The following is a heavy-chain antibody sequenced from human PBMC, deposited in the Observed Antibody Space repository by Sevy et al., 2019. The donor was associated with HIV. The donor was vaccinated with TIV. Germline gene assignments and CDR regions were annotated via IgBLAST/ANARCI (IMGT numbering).Heavy chain of an antibody. CDR3: NTDPIIVLLVTDGMDV. Sequence: GGSLRLSCAASGFTFSYAWMSWVRQAPGKGLEWVGSIKAKSDGGTIDYAAPVKGRFTISRDDSKNTLYLQMNSLKTEDTGIYYCNTDPIIVLLVTDGMDVWGQGTTVTVSS. V-gene: IGHV3-15*01. J-gene: IGHJ6*02. D-gene: IGHD2-8*02. CDR1: GFTFSYAW. CDR2: IKAKSDGGTI.